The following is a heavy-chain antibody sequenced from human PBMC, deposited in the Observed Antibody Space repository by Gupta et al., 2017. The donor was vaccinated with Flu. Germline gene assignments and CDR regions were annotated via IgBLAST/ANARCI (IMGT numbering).Heavy chain of an antibody. CDR3: ASTGYWSGYFYDY. CDR2: IGYDGSKK. V-gene: IGHV3-33*01. Sequence: VRQAPGKGLGWVAVIGYDGSKKYYAESVKGRFTISRDNSKNTLYLQMNSLRAEDTALYYCASTGYWSGYFYDYWGQGTPVTVSS. J-gene: IGHJ4*02. D-gene: IGHD3-3*01.